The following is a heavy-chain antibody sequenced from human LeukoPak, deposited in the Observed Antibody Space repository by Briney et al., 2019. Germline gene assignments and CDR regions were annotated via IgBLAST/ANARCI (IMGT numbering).Heavy chain of an antibody. CDR2: INHSGST. J-gene: IGHJ6*03. Sequence: PSETLSVTCAVYVGSFSGYYWSWIRQPQGKGLEWIGEINHSGSTNYNSSLKSRVTISVDTSKNQFSLKLSSVTAADTAVYYCARGYYGSGSHCCHMDVWGKGTTITVS. V-gene: IGHV4-34*01. CDR3: ARGYYGSGSHCCHMDV. CDR1: VGSFSGYY. D-gene: IGHD3-10*01.